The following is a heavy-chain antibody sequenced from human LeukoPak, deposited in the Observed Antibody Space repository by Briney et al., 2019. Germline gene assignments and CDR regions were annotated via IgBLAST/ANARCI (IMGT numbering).Heavy chain of an antibody. CDR3: AKDLTTPNPKGWLDP. CDR2: ISGSGGST. CDR1: RFTFSSYA. Sequence: PGGSLRLSCAASRFTFSSYAMCWVRQAPGKGLEWVSAISGSGGSTYYADSVKGRFTISRDNSKNTLYLQMNSLRAEDTAVYYCAKDLTTPNPKGWLDPWGLGTLVTVSS. V-gene: IGHV3-23*01. J-gene: IGHJ5*02. D-gene: IGHD2-15*01.